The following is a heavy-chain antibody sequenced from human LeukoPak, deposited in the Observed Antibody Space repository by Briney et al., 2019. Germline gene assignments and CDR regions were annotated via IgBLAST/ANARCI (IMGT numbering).Heavy chain of an antibody. CDR2: IYSCGST. CDR3: ARDAEVGTLFGVLSRYNWFDP. CDR1: GFTVSSNY. J-gene: IGHJ5*02. Sequence: PGGSLRLSCAASGFTVSSNYMSWVRQAPRKGLEWVSVIYSCGSTYYADSVKGRLTISRDNSKNTLYLQMNSLRAEDTAVYYCARDAEVGTLFGVLSRYNWFDPWGQGALVTVSS. D-gene: IGHD3-3*01. V-gene: IGHV3-66*01.